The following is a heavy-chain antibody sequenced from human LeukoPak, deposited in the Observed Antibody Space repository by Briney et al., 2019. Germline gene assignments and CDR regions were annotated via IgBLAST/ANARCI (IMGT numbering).Heavy chain of an antibody. D-gene: IGHD3-22*01. CDR2: ISGSGRGT. CDR1: GFTLSSYA. J-gene: IGHJ4*02. CDR3: AKDPTYYYDSSGYYFDY. V-gene: IGHV3-23*01. Sequence: GGSLRLSCAASGFTLSSYAMSWVRQAPGRGLEWVSAISGSGRGTYYSDSVKGRFTISRDNSKNTLYLQMNSLRAEDTAVYYCAKDPTYYYDSSGYYFDYWGQGTLVTASS.